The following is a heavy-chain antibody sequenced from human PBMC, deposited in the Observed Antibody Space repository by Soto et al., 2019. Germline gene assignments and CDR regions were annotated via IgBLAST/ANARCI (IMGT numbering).Heavy chain of an antibody. CDR3: AKARYCSGGSCYPPDAFDI. J-gene: IGHJ3*02. D-gene: IGHD2-15*01. CDR2: ISWHIGSI. Sequence: EVQLVESGGGLVQPGRSLRLSCAASGFTFDDYAMHWVRQASGKGLEWVSGISWHIGSIGYADSVKGRFTISRDNANNSLYLQMNSLRAEDTALYSCAKARYCSGGSCYPPDAFDIWGQGTMVTVSS. V-gene: IGHV3-9*01. CDR1: GFTFDDYA.